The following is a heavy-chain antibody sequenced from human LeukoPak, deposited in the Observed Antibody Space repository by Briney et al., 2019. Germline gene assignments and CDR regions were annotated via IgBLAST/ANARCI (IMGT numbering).Heavy chain of an antibody. CDR1: GDSISSSTYY. Sequence: KPSETLSLTCTVSGDSISSSTYYWGWIRQPPGKGLEWIGSIFYSGSTYYNPSLKSRVTISVDTSKNQFSLKLRSVTAADTAVYYCARGGLYGSGSYYPSRYWGQGTLVTVSS. CDR3: ARGGLYGSGSYYPSRY. J-gene: IGHJ4*02. CDR2: IFYSGST. D-gene: IGHD3-10*01. V-gene: IGHV4-39*01.